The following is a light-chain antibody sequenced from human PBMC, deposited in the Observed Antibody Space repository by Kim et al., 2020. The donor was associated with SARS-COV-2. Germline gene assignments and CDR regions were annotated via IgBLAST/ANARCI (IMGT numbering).Light chain of an antibody. CDR3: QVWDSSSI. V-gene: IGLV3-21*02. Sequence: SYELTQPPSVSVVPGETARMTCGGDNLGRKSVHWYQQKPGRAPVLVVHHDNDRPSEIPERFSGSNSGNTATLTITRVEAGDEADYYCQVWDSSSIFGGGTQLTVL. CDR1: NLGRKS. CDR2: HDN. J-gene: IGLJ2*01.